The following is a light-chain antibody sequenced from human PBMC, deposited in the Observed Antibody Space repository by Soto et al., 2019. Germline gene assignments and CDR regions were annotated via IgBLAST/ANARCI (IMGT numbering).Light chain of an antibody. V-gene: IGLV2-18*01. CDR1: SSDVGSYNR. CDR2: EVS. J-gene: IGLJ3*02. CDR3: SLYTSSSTV. Sequence: QSALTQPPSVSGSPGQSVTISCTGTSSDVGSYNRVSWYQQPPGTAPKLMIYEVSNRPSGVPDRFSGSKSGNTASLTISGLQAEDAADYYCSLYTSSSTVFGGGTQLTVL.